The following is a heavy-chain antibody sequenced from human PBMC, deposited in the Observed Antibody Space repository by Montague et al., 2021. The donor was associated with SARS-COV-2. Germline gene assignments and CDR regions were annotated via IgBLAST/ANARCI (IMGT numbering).Heavy chain of an antibody. CDR3: ARWDPQSLTLIGLRGKSASDY. D-gene: IGHD1-26*01. J-gene: IGHJ4*02. CDR2: INHSGTTNH. Sequence: SETLSLTCAVYGGSFSGYYWTWIRQSPEKGLEWIAEINHSGTTNHNFNPSLRSRVTISVDTSKSQFSLKLSSVTAADTGVYYCARWDPQSLTLIGLRGKSASDYWGQGTLVTVSS. V-gene: IGHV4-34*01. CDR1: GGSFSGYY.